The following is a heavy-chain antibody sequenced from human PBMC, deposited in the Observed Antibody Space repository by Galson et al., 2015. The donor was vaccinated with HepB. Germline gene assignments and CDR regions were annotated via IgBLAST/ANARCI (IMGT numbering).Heavy chain of an antibody. J-gene: IGHJ4*02. CDR2: IYSDGTT. CDR1: GVTVSSSY. D-gene: IGHD6-19*01. Sequence: SLRLSCAASGVTVSSSYMSWVRQAPGKGLELVSAIYSDGTTYRADSVQGRFAISRDDSKNTLYLQMNSLRAEDTVVYYCTGAVYRSGWTAEFDYWGQGSLVTVSS. CDR3: TGAVYRSGWTAEFDY. V-gene: IGHV3-53*01.